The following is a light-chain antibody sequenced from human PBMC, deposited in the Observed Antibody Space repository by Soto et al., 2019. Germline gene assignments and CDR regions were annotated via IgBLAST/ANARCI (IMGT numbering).Light chain of an antibody. CDR2: GAS. CDR3: QQYGSSSLT. V-gene: IGKV3-20*01. CDR1: QSVSSSY. J-gene: IGKJ4*01. Sequence: IVLTQSPGTLSLSPGERATLSCRASQSVSSSYLAWYQQKPGQAPRLLIYGASSRATGIPDRFSGSGSGTDFTLTISRLEPEDFAVYYCQQYGSSSLTFGGGTKVEI.